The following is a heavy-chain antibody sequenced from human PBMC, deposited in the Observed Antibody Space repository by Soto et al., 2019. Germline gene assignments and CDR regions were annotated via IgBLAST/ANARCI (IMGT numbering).Heavy chain of an antibody. CDR1: GFTFDDYG. Sequence: PGGSLRLSCAASGFTFDDYGMSWVRQAPGKGLEWVSAISGSGGSTYYADSVKGRFTISRDNSKNTLYLQMNSLRAEDTAVYYCAKILSRTTSYWYGMDVWGQGTTVTVSS. D-gene: IGHD4-17*01. CDR3: AKILSRTTSYWYGMDV. J-gene: IGHJ6*02. CDR2: ISGSGGST. V-gene: IGHV3-23*01.